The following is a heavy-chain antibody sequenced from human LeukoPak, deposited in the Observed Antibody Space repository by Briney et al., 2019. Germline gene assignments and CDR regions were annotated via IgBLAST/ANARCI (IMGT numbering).Heavy chain of an antibody. CDR3: ARPDIVVVPAAIQGGPFDY. CDR2: IYTSGST. J-gene: IGHJ4*02. CDR1: GGSISSGSYY. Sequence: TSETLSLTCTVSGGSISSGSYYWSWIRQPAGKGLEWIGRIYTSGSTNYNPSLKSRVTISVDTSKNQFSLKLSSVTAADTAVYYCARPDIVVVPAAIQGGPFDYWGQGTLVTVSS. D-gene: IGHD2-2*02. V-gene: IGHV4-61*02.